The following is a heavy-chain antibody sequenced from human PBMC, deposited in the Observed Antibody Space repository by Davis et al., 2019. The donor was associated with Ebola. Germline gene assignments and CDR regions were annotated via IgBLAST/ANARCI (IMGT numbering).Heavy chain of an antibody. CDR3: AKDSRTFLPDAFDV. CDR1: GFAFSHYG. Sequence: GESLKISCEASGFAFSHYGMHWVRQAPGQGLEWVAGLSYEGRNKFYADSVEGRFTISRDNSENTLYLQMNSLRSEDTAVYYCAKDSRTFLPDAFDVWGQGSMVTVSS. CDR2: LSYEGRNK. D-gene: IGHD3-16*01. J-gene: IGHJ3*01. V-gene: IGHV3-30*18.